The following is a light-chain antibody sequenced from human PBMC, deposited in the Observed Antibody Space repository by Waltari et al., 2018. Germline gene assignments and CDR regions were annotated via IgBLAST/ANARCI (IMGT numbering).Light chain of an antibody. J-gene: IGLJ3*02. CDR2: DVI. CDR3: CSYAGSYTWV. Sequence: QSALTQPRSVSGSPGQSVAISCTGTSSDVGGYDYFSWYQQHPGKAPQLMIYDVIKRPSGVPDRSSGSKSANTASLTISGLQAEDEADYYCCSYAGSYTWVFGGGTKLTVL. V-gene: IGLV2-11*01. CDR1: SSDVGGYDY.